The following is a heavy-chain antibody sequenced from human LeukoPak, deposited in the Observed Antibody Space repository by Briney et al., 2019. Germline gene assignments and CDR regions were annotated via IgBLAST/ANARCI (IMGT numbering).Heavy chain of an antibody. D-gene: IGHD6-19*01. CDR3: AEESIAVAKTPIDFDY. CDR2: ISGSGGST. Sequence: AGSLRLSCAASGFTFSSYAMSWVRQAPGKGLEGVSAISGSGGSTYYADSVKGRFTISRDNCKNTLYLQMNSLRAEDTAVYYCAEESIAVAKTPIDFDYWSQGTLVTVSS. CDR1: GFTFSSYA. J-gene: IGHJ4*02. V-gene: IGHV3-23*01.